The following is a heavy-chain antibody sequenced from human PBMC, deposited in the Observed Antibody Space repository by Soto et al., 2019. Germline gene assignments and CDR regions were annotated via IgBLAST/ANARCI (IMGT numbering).Heavy chain of an antibody. Sequence: GGSLRLSCAASGFTFSDHHMDWVRQAPGKGLEWVGRTRNKANSYTTEYAASVKGRFTISRDDSQNSLHLQMNSLKTEDTAVYYCGRRATGAGRSLDYWGQGTLVTVSS. CDR1: GFTFSDHH. CDR3: GRRATGAGRSLDY. CDR2: TRNKANSYTT. J-gene: IGHJ4*02. V-gene: IGHV3-72*01. D-gene: IGHD6-13*01.